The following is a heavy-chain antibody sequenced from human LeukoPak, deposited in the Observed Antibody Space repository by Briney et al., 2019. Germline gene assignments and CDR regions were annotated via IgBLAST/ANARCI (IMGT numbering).Heavy chain of an antibody. J-gene: IGHJ4*02. CDR2: VNYFGTT. CDR3: ARRLAVTGRYYFDY. CDR1: GGSINDRNYY. D-gene: IGHD6-19*01. Sequence: SETLSLTCTVSGGSINDRNYYWGWIRQPPGKGLEWIGSVNYFGTTYYNPSLQSRVSISVDTSKNQFSLKLNSVTAADTAVYYCARRLAVTGRYYFDYWGQGALVTVSS. V-gene: IGHV4-39*07.